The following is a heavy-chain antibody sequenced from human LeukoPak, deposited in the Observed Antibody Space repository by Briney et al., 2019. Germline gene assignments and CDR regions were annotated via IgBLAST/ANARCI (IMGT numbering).Heavy chain of an antibody. D-gene: IGHD6-13*01. CDR1: GFTFSGYS. Sequence: GGSLRLSCVASGFTFSGYSMNWVRQAPGKGLEWVSFISSTGSYRYYADSVKGRFTISRDNAKNSLYLQMNSLRAEDTAVYYCARAAETYSSYFDYWGQGTLVTVSS. V-gene: IGHV3-21*01. CDR2: ISSTGSYR. CDR3: ARAAETYSSYFDY. J-gene: IGHJ4*02.